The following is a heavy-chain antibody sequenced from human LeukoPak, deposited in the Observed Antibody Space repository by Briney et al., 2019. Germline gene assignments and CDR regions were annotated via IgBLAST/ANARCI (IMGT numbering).Heavy chain of an antibody. CDR3: AKSETIVVVPADLFDY. Sequence: GGSLRLSFAASGFTFSSYALSWVCQAPGKGLEWVSAISGSGGSTYYADSVKGRFTISRDNSKNTLYLQMNSLRAEDTAVYYCAKSETIVVVPADLFDYWGQGTLVTVSS. V-gene: IGHV3-23*01. CDR2: ISGSGGST. CDR1: GFTFSSYA. D-gene: IGHD2-2*01. J-gene: IGHJ4*02.